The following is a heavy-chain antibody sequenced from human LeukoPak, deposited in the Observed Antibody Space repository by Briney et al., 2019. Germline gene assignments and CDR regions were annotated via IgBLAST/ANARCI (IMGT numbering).Heavy chain of an antibody. CDR3: ARAGQYYDFRWFDP. V-gene: IGHV4-30-2*01. CDR2: IYHSGST. J-gene: IGHJ5*02. CDR1: GGSISSGGYY. D-gene: IGHD3-3*01. Sequence: PSQTLSLTCTVSGGSISSGGYYWSWIRQPPGKGLEWIGYIYHSGSTYYNPSLKSRVTISVDRSKNQFSLKLSSVTAADTAVYYCARAGQYYDFRWFDPWGQGTLVTVSS.